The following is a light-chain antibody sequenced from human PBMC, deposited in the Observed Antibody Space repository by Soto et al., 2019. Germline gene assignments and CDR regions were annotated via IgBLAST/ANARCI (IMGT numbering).Light chain of an antibody. Sequence: DIQMTQSPSSLSASVGDRVTITCQASQDITNDLNWYQQKPGKAPKLLIYEASNLETGVPSRFSGSGSGTDFNFTISSLQPEDTATYFCQQYDNVPLTFGGGTKVEMK. V-gene: IGKV1-33*01. CDR2: EAS. J-gene: IGKJ4*01. CDR3: QQYDNVPLT. CDR1: QDITND.